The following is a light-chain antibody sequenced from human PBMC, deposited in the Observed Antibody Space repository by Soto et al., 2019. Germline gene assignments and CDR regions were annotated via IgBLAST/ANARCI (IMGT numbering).Light chain of an antibody. CDR2: EGS. V-gene: IGLV2-23*01. CDR1: RSDIGSYNY. Sequence: QSALTQPASVSGSPGQSITISCTGARSDIGSYNYVSWYQLHPDKAPKLIIYEGSKRPSGISNRFSGSKSGNTASLIISGLQGDDEGDYYCCAYVSSNTLLFGGGTKLTVL. CDR3: CAYVSSNTLL. J-gene: IGLJ3*02.